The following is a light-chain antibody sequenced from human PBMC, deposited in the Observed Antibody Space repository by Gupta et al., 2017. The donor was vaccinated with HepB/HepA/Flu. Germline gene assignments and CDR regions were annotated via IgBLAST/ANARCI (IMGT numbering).Light chain of an antibody. J-gene: IGLJ2*01. CDR3: CSYAGSSTFDVV. V-gene: IGLV2-23*02. CDR2: EVS. Sequence: QSALTQPASVSGSPGPSITISCTGTSSDVGSYNLVSWYQQHPGKAPKLMISEVSKRPSGVSNRFSGSKSGNTASLTISGLQAEDEADDYCCSYAGSSTFDVVFGGGTKLTVL. CDR1: SSDVGSYNL.